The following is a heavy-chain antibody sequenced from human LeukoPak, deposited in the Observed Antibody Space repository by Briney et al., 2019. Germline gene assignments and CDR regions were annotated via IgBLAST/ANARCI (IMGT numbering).Heavy chain of an antibody. J-gene: IGHJ4*02. Sequence: GESLKISCKGSGYSFTSYWIGWVRQMPGKGLEWMGIIYPGDSDTRYSPSFQGQVTISADKSISPAYLQWSSLKASDTAMYYCARHCSSTSCTGGSDYWGQGTLVTVSS. D-gene: IGHD2-2*01. V-gene: IGHV5-51*01. CDR2: IYPGDSDT. CDR1: GYSFTSYW. CDR3: ARHCSSTSCTGGSDY.